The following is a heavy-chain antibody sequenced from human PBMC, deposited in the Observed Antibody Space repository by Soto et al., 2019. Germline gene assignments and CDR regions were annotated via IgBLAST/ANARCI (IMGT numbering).Heavy chain of an antibody. CDR1: GGNFGIYA. CDR2: IIPTVGTT. CDR3: TRDVGEPFYNYDMDV. J-gene: IGHJ6*02. D-gene: IGHD2-15*01. Sequence: QVQLEQSGAEVKKPGSSVKVSCKPSGGNFGIYAITWVRQAPGQGLRWVGGIIPTVGTTHYAQKFEGRVSITADESTGTVYMELSRLTSDDTAIYYCTRDVGEPFYNYDMDVWGQGTTVTVSS. V-gene: IGHV1-69*01.